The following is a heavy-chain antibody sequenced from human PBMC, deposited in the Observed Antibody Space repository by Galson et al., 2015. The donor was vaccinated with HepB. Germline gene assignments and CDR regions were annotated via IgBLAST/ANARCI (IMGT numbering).Heavy chain of an antibody. CDR1: GGTFSSYT. D-gene: IGHD3-22*01. Sequence: SVKVSCKASGGTFSSYTISWVRQAPGQGLEWMGRIIPILGIANYAQKFQGRVTITADKSTSTAYMELSSLRSEDTAVYYCAEARITMIVDNAFDIWGQGTMVTVSS. J-gene: IGHJ3*02. CDR2: IIPILGIA. V-gene: IGHV1-69*02. CDR3: AEARITMIVDNAFDI.